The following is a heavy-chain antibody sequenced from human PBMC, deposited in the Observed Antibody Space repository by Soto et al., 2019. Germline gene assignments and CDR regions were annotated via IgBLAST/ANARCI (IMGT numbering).Heavy chain of an antibody. Sequence: GGSLRLSXAASGFTFSSYSMNWVRQAPGKGLEWVSSISSSSSYIYYADSVKGRFTISRDNAKNSLYLQMNSLRAEDAAVYYCARGGYDSSGYYYTPSAFDIWGQGTMVTVSS. D-gene: IGHD3-22*01. CDR3: ARGGYDSSGYYYTPSAFDI. V-gene: IGHV3-21*01. CDR1: GFTFSSYS. CDR2: ISSSSSYI. J-gene: IGHJ3*02.